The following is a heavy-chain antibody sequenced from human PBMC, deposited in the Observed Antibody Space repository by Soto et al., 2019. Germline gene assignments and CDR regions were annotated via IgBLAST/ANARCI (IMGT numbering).Heavy chain of an antibody. CDR1: GYTFTSYY. J-gene: IGHJ4*02. Sequence: GASVKVSCKASGYTFTSYYMHWVRQAPGQGLEWMGIINPSGGSTSYAQKFKGRVTMTRDTSTSTVYMELSSLRSEDTAVYYCARGYEGVPAATSKPDYWGQGTLVTVSS. V-gene: IGHV1-46*03. CDR3: ARGYEGVPAATSKPDY. CDR2: INPSGGST. D-gene: IGHD2-2*01.